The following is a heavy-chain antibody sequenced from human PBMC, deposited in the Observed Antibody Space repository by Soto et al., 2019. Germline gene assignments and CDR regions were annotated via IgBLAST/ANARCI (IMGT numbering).Heavy chain of an antibody. CDR1: GFSFSANA. CDR3: ARRGLSNNDY. D-gene: IGHD1-1*01. J-gene: IGHJ4*02. V-gene: IGHV3-23*01. Sequence: DVQLLESGGGLVQPGGSLRLSGVASGFSFSANAMTWVRQAPGKGLEWVSSILHIGDSAYYADSVKGRFTISRDNSKSTLYLQMNSLRAEDTAVYYCARRGLSNNDYWGQGTLVTVSS. CDR2: ILHIGDSA.